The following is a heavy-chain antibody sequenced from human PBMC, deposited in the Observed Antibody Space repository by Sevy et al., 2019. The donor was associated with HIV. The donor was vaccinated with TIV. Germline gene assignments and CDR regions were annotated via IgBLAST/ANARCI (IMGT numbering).Heavy chain of an antibody. Sequence: GGSLRLSCAASGFTFSDYAMNWVRQAPGKGLEWVSAINGKGRSTHYTDSVEGRFTISRDNAKSTLYLEMNSLRVEDPAVYYCAKTINSGGGVVPAANYYYYGLDVWGQGTTVTVSS. CDR2: INGKGRST. D-gene: IGHD2-2*01. J-gene: IGHJ6*02. V-gene: IGHV3-23*01. CDR3: AKTINSGGGVVPAANYYYYGLDV. CDR1: GFTFSDYA.